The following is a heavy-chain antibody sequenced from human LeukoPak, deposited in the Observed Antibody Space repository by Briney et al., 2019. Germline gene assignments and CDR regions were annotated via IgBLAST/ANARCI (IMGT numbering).Heavy chain of an antibody. J-gene: IGHJ5*02. Sequence: VASVKVSCKASGYTFTSYDINWVRQATGQGLEWMGWMNPNSGNTGYAQKFQGRVTMTRNTSISTAYMELRSLRSEDTAVYYCARTGSAGPSGGFDPWGQGTLVTVSS. CDR1: GYTFTSYD. V-gene: IGHV1-8*01. CDR2: MNPNSGNT. CDR3: ARTGSAGPSGGFDP. D-gene: IGHD1-26*01.